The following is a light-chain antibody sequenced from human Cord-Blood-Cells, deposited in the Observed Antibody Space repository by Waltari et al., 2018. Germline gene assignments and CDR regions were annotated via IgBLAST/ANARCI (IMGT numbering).Light chain of an antibody. CDR2: DVS. Sequence: QSAMTQPRPVSGSPGQSVTISCTGTSSDVGGYNYVSWDQQHPGKAPKLMIYDVSKLPSGVPDRFSGSKSGNTASLTISGLLAEDEADYYCCSYAGSYTSWVFGGGTKLTVL. CDR1: SSDVGGYNY. J-gene: IGLJ3*02. CDR3: CSYAGSYTSWV. V-gene: IGLV2-11*01.